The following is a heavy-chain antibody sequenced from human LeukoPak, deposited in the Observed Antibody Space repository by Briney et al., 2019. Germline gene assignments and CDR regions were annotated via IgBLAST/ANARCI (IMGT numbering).Heavy chain of an antibody. Sequence: SVKVSCKASGGTFSSYAISWVRQAPGQGLEWMGGIIPIFGTANYAQKFQGRVTITTDESTSTAYMELSSLRSEDTDVYYCAREGGGNPHVPYYYYMDVWGKGTTVTVSS. CDR2: IIPIFGTA. J-gene: IGHJ6*03. CDR1: GGTFSSYA. CDR3: AREGGGNPHVPYYYYMDV. V-gene: IGHV1-69*05. D-gene: IGHD2-15*01.